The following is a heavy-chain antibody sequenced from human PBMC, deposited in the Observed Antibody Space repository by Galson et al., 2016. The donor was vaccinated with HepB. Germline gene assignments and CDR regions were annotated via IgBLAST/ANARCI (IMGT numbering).Heavy chain of an antibody. CDR2: ISYDGSRT. V-gene: IGHV3-30*18. CDR1: GFRFDDHA. CDR3: VKVGHYWGDFDY. D-gene: IGHD7-27*01. Sequence: SLRLSCAASGFRFDDHAMHWVRQAPGKGLEWVAVISYDGSRTYYADFVKGRFTISRDTSKKTLYLQMNSLRPEDTAIYYCVKVGHYWGDFDYWGQGTLVTVSS. J-gene: IGHJ4*02.